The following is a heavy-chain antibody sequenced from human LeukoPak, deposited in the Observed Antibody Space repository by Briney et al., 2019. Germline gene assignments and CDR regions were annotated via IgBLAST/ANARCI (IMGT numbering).Heavy chain of an antibody. Sequence: GRSLRLSCAASGFTVSSFGMHWVRQAPGKGLEWGALIWYDGSKKYYADSVKGRFTISRDNSKNTLYLQMNSLRAEDTAVYYCAKHSDRYFDDDAFDIWGQGTMVTVSS. D-gene: IGHD3-9*01. V-gene: IGHV3-33*06. CDR2: IWYDGSKK. CDR3: AKHSDRYFDDDAFDI. CDR1: GFTVSSFG. J-gene: IGHJ3*02.